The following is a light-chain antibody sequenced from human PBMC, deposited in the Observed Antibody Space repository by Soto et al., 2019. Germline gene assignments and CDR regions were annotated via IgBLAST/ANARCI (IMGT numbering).Light chain of an antibody. Sequence: QSVLTQAPAASGSPGQSITISCTGTSSDGGGFNYVSWHQQHPGKAPKVIIYAVTKRPSGVSDRFSGSKSAHSASLTVSGLQAEDEADYYCSSYAGSNNHLVVFGTGTRSPS. V-gene: IGLV2-8*01. CDR1: SSDGGGFNY. CDR3: SSYAGSNNHLVV. CDR2: AVT. J-gene: IGLJ1*01.